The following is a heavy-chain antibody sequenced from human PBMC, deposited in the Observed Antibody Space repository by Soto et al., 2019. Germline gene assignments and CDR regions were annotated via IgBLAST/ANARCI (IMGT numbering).Heavy chain of an antibody. Sequence: QVQLVQSGAEVKKPGSSVKVSCEASVGTFNTSTINWVRQAPGRGLEWMGQVIPMYDSVNYAESFQGRVTITADKSTNIAYMERSSLRSEDTALYFCASWRSYSGSYCFDYWGQGTLVIVSS. V-gene: IGHV1-69*06. J-gene: IGHJ4*02. CDR3: ASWRSYSGSYCFDY. D-gene: IGHD1-26*01. CDR2: VIPMYDSV. CDR1: VGTFNTST.